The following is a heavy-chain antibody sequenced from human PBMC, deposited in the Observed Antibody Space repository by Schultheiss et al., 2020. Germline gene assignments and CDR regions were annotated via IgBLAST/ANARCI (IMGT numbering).Heavy chain of an antibody. CDR2: INSDGSST. V-gene: IGHV3-74*01. Sequence: GGSLRLSCAASGFTFSSYWMHWVRQAPGKGLVWVSLINSDGSSTRHADSVKGRFTISRDNAKNSLYLQMNSLRAGDTAVYYCARADYYYGMDVWGKGTTVSVFS. J-gene: IGHJ6*04. CDR3: ARADYYYGMDV. CDR1: GFTFSSYW.